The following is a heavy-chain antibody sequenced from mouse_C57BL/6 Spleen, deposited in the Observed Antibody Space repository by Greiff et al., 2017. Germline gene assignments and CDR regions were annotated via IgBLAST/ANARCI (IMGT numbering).Heavy chain of an antibody. CDR2: INPNNGGT. Sequence: DVKLQESGPELVKPGASVKMSCKASGYTFTDYNMHWVKQSHGKSLEWIGYINPNNGGTSYNQKFKGKATLTVNKSSSTAYMELRSLTSEDSAVYYCARPINTVVATDWYFDVWGTGTTVTVSS. V-gene: IGHV1-22*01. CDR3: ARPINTVVATDWYFDV. J-gene: IGHJ1*03. D-gene: IGHD1-1*01. CDR1: GYTFTDYN.